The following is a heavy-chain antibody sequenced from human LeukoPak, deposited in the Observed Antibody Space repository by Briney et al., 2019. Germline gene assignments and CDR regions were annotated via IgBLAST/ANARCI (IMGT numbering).Heavy chain of an antibody. V-gene: IGHV4-34*01. CDR2: INHSGST. CDR1: GGSLSGYY. CDR3: ARGSLRYSSRVTNWFDP. D-gene: IGHD6-13*01. Sequence: SETLSLTCAVYGGSLSGYYWSWLRQPPGKGLEWIGEINHSGSTNYNPSLKSRVTISVDTSKNQFSLKLSSVTAADTAVYYCARGSLRYSSRVTNWFDPWGQGTLVTVSS. J-gene: IGHJ5*02.